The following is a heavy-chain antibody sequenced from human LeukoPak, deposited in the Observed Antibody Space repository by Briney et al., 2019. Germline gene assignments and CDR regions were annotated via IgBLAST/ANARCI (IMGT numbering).Heavy chain of an antibody. D-gene: IGHD3-16*01. J-gene: IGHJ4*02. CDR1: GGSISSSSYY. Sequence: SSETLSLTCTVSGGSISSSSYYWGWIRQPPGKGLEWIGSIYYSGSTYYNPSLKSRVTISVDTSKNQFSLKLSSVTAADTAVYYCARLIPIRGLDYWGQGTLVTVSS. CDR2: IYYSGST. V-gene: IGHV4-39*07. CDR3: ARLIPIRGLDY.